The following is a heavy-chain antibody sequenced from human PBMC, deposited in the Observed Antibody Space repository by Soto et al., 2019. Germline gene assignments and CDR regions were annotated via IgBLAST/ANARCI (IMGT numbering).Heavy chain of an antibody. CDR2: INPNSGGT. V-gene: IGHV1-2*02. CDR1: GYTFSDYY. Sequence: ASVKVSCKASGYTFSDYYIHWVRQAPGQGLEWMGWINPNSGGTKYAPKFQGGVTMTRDTSITTAYMELSKLRSGDTAVYYCAREPATAKPEGVDFWGQGTLVTVSS. D-gene: IGHD1-1*01. J-gene: IGHJ4*02. CDR3: AREPATAKPEGVDF.